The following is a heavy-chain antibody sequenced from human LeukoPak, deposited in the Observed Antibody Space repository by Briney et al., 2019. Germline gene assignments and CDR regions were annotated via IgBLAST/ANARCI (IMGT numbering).Heavy chain of an antibody. V-gene: IGHV3-49*04. CDR2: IRSKAYGGTT. CDR1: GFTFGDYS. Sequence: GVLRLSCTASGFTFGDYSMNWVRQAPGKGLEWVGFIRSKAYGGTTEYAASVKGRFTISRDDSKSIAYLQMNSLRAEDTAVYYCAELGITMIGGVWGKGTTVTISS. CDR3: AELGITMIGGV. D-gene: IGHD3-10*02. J-gene: IGHJ6*04.